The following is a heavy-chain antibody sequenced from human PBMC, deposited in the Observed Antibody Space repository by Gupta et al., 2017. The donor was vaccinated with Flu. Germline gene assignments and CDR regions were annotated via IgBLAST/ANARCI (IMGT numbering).Heavy chain of an antibody. Sequence: QVQLKESSPGLVKPSKTLSLTCSVSGVSISSYYCSCIRQPPGKGLEWIGYINYSWSTNYNPSLKSRVTISVDTPKSQFSLKLSPGTAADTAIYYSSRHGPPDLYGGNSRSYYYSDMDVWGHGTTVTVSS. CDR3: SRHGPPDLYGGNSRSYYYSDMDV. D-gene: IGHD4-23*01. J-gene: IGHJ6*02. V-gene: IGHV4-59*08. CDR1: GVSISSYY. CDR2: INYSWST.